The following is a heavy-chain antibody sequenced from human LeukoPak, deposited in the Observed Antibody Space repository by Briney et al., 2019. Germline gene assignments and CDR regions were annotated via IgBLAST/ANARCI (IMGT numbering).Heavy chain of an antibody. J-gene: IGHJ4*02. CDR3: AATYYDILTGYYAPSFLDY. CDR1: GFTFTSSV. V-gene: IGHV1-58*02. D-gene: IGHD3-9*01. CDR2: IVVGSGNT. Sequence: EASVKVSCKASGFTFTSSVMQWVRQARGQRLEWIGWIVVGSGNTNYAQKFQERVTITRDMSTSTAYMELSSLRSEDTAVYYCAATYYDILTGYYAPSFLDYWGQGTLVTVSS.